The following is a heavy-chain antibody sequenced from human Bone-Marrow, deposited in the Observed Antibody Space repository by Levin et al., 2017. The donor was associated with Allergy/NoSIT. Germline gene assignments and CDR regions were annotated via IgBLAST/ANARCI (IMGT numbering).Heavy chain of an antibody. J-gene: IGHJ4*02. Sequence: ASVKVSCKASGFAFISFGFGWVRQAPGQGLEWVGWISAYNGNTNYAQKLQGRVTMTTDTSTSTAYMELRSLRSDDTAVYYCARESSTPSYYFDLWGQGTLVTVSS. D-gene: IGHD6-6*01. CDR1: GFAFISFG. V-gene: IGHV1-18*01. CDR2: ISAYNGNT. CDR3: ARESSTPSYYFDL.